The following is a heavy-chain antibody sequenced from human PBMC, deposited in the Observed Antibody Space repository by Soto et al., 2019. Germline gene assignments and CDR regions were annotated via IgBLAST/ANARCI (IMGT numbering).Heavy chain of an antibody. V-gene: IGHV1-8*01. Sequence: GASVKVSCKASGYTFTSYDINWVRQATGQGLEWMGWMNPNSGNTGYAQKFQGRVTMTRNTSISTAYMEPSSLRSEDTAVYYCARGDYDYIWGSYRGAGFDYWGQGTLVTVSS. CDR1: GYTFTSYD. CDR2: MNPNSGNT. J-gene: IGHJ4*02. CDR3: ARGDYDYIWGSYRGAGFDY. D-gene: IGHD3-16*02.